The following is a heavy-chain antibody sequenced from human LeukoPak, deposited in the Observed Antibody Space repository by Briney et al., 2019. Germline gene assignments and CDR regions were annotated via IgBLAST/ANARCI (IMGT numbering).Heavy chain of an antibody. Sequence: ASVKVSCKASGYTFTSYGISWVRQAPGQGLEWMGWISAYNGNTNYAQKLQGRVTMTTDTSTSTAYMELRSQRSDDTAVYYCARDMTGYHRGAFDIWGQGTMVTVSS. D-gene: IGHD3-9*01. CDR3: ARDMTGYHRGAFDI. CDR1: GYTFTSYG. V-gene: IGHV1-18*01. CDR2: ISAYNGNT. J-gene: IGHJ3*02.